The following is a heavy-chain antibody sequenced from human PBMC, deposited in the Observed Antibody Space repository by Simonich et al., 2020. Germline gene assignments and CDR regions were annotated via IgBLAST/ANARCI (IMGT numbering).Heavy chain of an antibody. V-gene: IGHV3-48*03. CDR2: ISSGGSTI. J-gene: IGHJ6*02. CDR3: ARDFRLQLVEIGTYYYYGMDV. D-gene: IGHD6-6*01. Sequence: EVQLVESGGGLVQPGGSLRLSCAASGFTFSSYEMNWVRQAPGKGLEWVSYISSGGSTIYYAASVKGRFTNSRENAKNSLYRQMNSLRAEDTAVYYCARDFRLQLVEIGTYYYYGMDVWGQGTTVTVSS. CDR1: GFTFSSYE.